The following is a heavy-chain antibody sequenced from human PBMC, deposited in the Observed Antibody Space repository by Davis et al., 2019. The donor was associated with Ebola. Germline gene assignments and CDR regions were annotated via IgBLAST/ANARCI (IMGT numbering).Heavy chain of an antibody. J-gene: IGHJ4*02. CDR2: INPNSGGT. Sequence: ASVKVSCKASGYTFTGYYMHWVRQAPGQGLEWMGWINPNSGGTNYAQKFQGRVTMTRDTSISTAYMELSRLRSDDTAVYYCARVARRYPKGNSGSYLGYWGQGTLVTVSS. V-gene: IGHV1-2*02. D-gene: IGHD1-26*01. CDR3: ARVARRYPKGNSGSYLGY. CDR1: GYTFTGYY.